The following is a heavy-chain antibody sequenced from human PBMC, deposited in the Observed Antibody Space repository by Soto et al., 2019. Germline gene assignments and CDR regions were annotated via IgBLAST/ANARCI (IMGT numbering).Heavy chain of an antibody. V-gene: IGHV5-51*01. Sequence: GSLKISCKGSGYSFTSYWIGWVRQMPGKGLEWMGIIYPGDSDTRYSPSFQGQVTISADKSISTAYLQWSSLKASDTAMYYCASGGYSYGYYYYGMDVWGQGTTVTVSS. D-gene: IGHD5-18*01. CDR2: IYPGDSDT. CDR3: ASGGYSYGYYYYGMDV. J-gene: IGHJ6*02. CDR1: GYSFTSYW.